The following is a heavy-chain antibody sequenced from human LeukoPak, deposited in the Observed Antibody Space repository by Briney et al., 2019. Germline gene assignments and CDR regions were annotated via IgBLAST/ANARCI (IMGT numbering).Heavy chain of an antibody. Sequence: ASVKVSCKASGYTFTSYDINWVRQATGQGLEWMGWMNPNSGNTGYAQKFQGRVTMTKNTSISTAYMELSSLRSEDTAVYYCARSKRPMVRGVKGDWFDPWGQGTLVTVSS. V-gene: IGHV1-8*01. CDR1: GYTFTSYD. D-gene: IGHD3-10*01. CDR2: MNPNSGNT. CDR3: ARSKRPMVRGVKGDWFDP. J-gene: IGHJ5*02.